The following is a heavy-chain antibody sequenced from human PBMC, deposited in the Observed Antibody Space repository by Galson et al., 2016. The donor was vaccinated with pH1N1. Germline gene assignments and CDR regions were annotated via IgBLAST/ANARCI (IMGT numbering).Heavy chain of an antibody. D-gene: IGHD3-10*01. CDR2: IYYTGKT. CDR1: GDSIRSGGYF. V-gene: IGHV4-31*03. Sequence: TLSLTCTVSGDSIRSGGYFWSWLRQYPGKGLEWIGYIYYTGKTFYNPSLKRRVVISVDTSKNQFSLDLRSTTAAATAIYYCARDQPYYPGSAGYVKGISRYRFDSWGQGTLVTVSS. CDR3: ARDQPYYPGSAGYVKGISRYRFDS. J-gene: IGHJ4*02.